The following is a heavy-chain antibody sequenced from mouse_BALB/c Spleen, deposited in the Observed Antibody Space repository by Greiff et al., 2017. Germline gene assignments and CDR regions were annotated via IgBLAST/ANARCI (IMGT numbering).Heavy chain of an antibody. V-gene: IGHV1-63*02. J-gene: IGHJ1*01. CDR1: GYTFTNYW. Sequence: VKVVESGAELVRPGTSVKMSCKAAGYTFTNYWIGWVKQRPGHGLEWIGDIYPGGGYTNYNEKFKGKATLTADTSSSTAYMQLSSLTSEDSAIYYCARGNYYYGSSSWYFDVWGAGTTVTVSS. D-gene: IGHD1-1*01. CDR2: IYPGGGYT. CDR3: ARGNYYYGSSSWYFDV.